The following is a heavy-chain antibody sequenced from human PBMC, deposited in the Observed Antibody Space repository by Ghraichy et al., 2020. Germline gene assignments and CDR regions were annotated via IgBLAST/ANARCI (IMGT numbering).Heavy chain of an antibody. J-gene: IGHJ6*02. CDR2: IYYSGST. Sequence: SETLSLTCTVSGGSISSYYWSWIRQPPGKGLEWIGYIYYSGSTNYNPSLKSRVTISVDTSKNQFSLKLSSVTAADTAVYYCAGASGGMKVTTPRHYYYYYGMDVWGQGTTVTVSS. CDR1: GGSISSYY. V-gene: IGHV4-59*01. D-gene: IGHD4-17*01. CDR3: AGASGGMKVTTPRHYYYYYGMDV.